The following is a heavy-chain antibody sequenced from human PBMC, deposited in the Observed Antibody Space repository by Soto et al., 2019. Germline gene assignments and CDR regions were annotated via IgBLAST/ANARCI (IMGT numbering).Heavy chain of an antibody. CDR1: GYSIASGYY. CDR3: ARTFDYHGMDV. V-gene: IGHV4-38-2*01. CDR2: IYHAGSV. Sequence: KTSETLSLTCAVSGYSIASGYYWAWIRQSPGKGLEWIGSIYHAGSVYYNPSLNSRVAVSLDTSKNHFSLKLTSVTAADTAVYYCARTFDYHGMDVWGQGTTVTVSS. J-gene: IGHJ6*02.